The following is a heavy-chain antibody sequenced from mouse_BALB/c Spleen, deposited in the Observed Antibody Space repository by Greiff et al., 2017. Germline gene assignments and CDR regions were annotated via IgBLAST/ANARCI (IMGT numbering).Heavy chain of an antibody. V-gene: IGHV1S22*01. CDR2: IYPGSGST. CDR3: TREGYYGSSYDYYAMDY. D-gene: IGHD1-1*01. Sequence: LQQPGSELVRPGASVKLSCKASGYTFTSYWMHWVKQRPGRGLEWIGNIYPGSGSTNYDEKFKSKATLTVDTSSSTAYMQLSSLTSEDSAVYYCTREGYYGSSYDYYAMDYWGQGTSVTVSS. CDR1: GYTFTSYW. J-gene: IGHJ4*01.